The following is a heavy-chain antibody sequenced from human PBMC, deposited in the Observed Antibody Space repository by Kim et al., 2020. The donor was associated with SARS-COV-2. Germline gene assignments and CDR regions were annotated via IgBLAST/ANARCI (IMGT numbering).Heavy chain of an antibody. V-gene: IGHV3-23*01. Sequence: GGSLRLSCAASGFTLINFAMSWVRQAPGKGLEWVSDISDSGDDTYYAASVKGRFTISRDTSKNTLYLQMNSLRADDTAIYYCAKRGAFEYYSGMDVWGRGTPVTVSS. CDR3: AKRGAFEYYSGMDV. CDR1: GFTLINFA. CDR2: ISDSGDDT. J-gene: IGHJ6*02.